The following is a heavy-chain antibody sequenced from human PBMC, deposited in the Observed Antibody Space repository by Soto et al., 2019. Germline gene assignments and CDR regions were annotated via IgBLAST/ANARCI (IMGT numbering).Heavy chain of an antibody. CDR2: IIPIFGTA. CDR1: GGTFSSYA. J-gene: IGHJ6*02. Sequence: QVQLVQSGAEVKKPGSSVKVSCKASGGTFSSYAISWVRQAPGQGREWMGGIIPIFGTANYAQKFQGRVTITADESTSTAYMELRSLRSEDTAVYYCARAPLTTKYYYYYYGMDVWGQGTTVTVSS. D-gene: IGHD4-17*01. CDR3: ARAPLTTKYYYYYYGMDV. V-gene: IGHV1-69*01.